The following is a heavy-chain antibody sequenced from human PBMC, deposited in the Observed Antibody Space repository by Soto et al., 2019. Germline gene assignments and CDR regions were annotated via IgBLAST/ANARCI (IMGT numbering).Heavy chain of an antibody. CDR3: ARDRDCGGDCRGAFDI. CDR1: GGSISSGGYY. D-gene: IGHD2-21*02. CDR2: LYYSGST. V-gene: IGHV4-31*03. Sequence: QVQLQESGPGLVKPSQTLSLTCTVSGGSISSGGYYWSWIRQHPGKGLEWIGYLYYSGSTYYNPPLKSRVTISVDTSKNPFSLKLSSVTAADTAVYYCARDRDCGGDCRGAFDIWGQGTMVTVSS. J-gene: IGHJ3*02.